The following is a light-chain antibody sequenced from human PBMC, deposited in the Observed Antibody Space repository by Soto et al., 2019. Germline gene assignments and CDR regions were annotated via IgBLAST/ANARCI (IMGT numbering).Light chain of an antibody. Sequence: EMVMTQSPATLSVSPGETVTLSCRASHSVNSNLAWYQQKPGQAPRLLIYGASTRATGIPARFSGSGSGTEFTLTISSLQSEDFAVYYCQQYNRWPLWTFGQGTKVEIK. CDR3: QQYNRWPLWT. V-gene: IGKV3-15*01. CDR1: HSVNSN. CDR2: GAS. J-gene: IGKJ1*01.